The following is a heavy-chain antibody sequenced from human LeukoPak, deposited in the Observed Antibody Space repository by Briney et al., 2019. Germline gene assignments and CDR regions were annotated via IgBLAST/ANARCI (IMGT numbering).Heavy chain of an antibody. D-gene: IGHD3-22*01. CDR3: ARDGWFYYDSSDYSGFDY. CDR1: GYGFTGYY. Sequence: ASVKVSCKASGYGFTGYYIQWVRQAPGQGLEWMGWINPNRGGTNYAQKFQGRVTMTRDTSTSTVYMELSSLRSEDTAVYYCARDGWFYYDSSDYSGFDYWGQGTLVTVSS. CDR2: INPNRGGT. J-gene: IGHJ4*02. V-gene: IGHV1-2*02.